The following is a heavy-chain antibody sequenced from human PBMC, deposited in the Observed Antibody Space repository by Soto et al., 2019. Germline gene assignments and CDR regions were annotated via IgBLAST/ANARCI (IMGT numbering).Heavy chain of an antibody. CDR3: ARDVPLNYYDGTYSYYAMDV. Sequence: SVKVSCKASGGTFSSHAISWVRQAPGQGLEWMGGIIPFFKATNYAQKFQGRVTITADDSTSTAYMDLCSLRSEDTAVYYCARDVPLNYYDGTYSYYAMDVWGQGTTVTVSS. CDR1: GGTFSSHA. V-gene: IGHV1-69*13. J-gene: IGHJ6*02. D-gene: IGHD3-16*01. CDR2: IIPFFKAT.